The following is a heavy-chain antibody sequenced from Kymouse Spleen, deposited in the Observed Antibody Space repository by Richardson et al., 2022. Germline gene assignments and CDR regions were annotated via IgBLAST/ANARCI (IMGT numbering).Heavy chain of an antibody. CDR2: INHSGST. CDR3: ARGDGSGRDFDY. V-gene: IGHV4-34*01. CDR1: GGSFSGYY. J-gene: IGHJ4*02. Sequence: QVQLQQWGAGLLKPSETLSLTCAVYGGSFSGYYWSWIRQPPGKGLEWIGEINHSGSTNYNPSLKSRVTISVDTSKNQFSLKLSSVTAADTAVYYCARGDGSGRDFDYWGQGTLVTVSS. D-gene: IGHD3-10*01.